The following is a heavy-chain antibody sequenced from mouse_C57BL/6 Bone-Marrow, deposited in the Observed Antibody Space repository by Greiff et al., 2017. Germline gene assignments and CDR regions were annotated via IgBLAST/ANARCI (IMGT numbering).Heavy chain of an antibody. J-gene: IGHJ3*01. CDR2: INPNNGGT. D-gene: IGHD2-2*01. CDR3: ARKIYYGYDGPFAY. Sequence: EVQGVESGPELVKPGASVKMSCKASGYTFTDYNMHWVKQSHGTSLEWIGYINPNNGGTSYNQKFKGKATLTVNKSSSTAYMELRSLTSEDSAVYYCARKIYYGYDGPFAYWGQGTLVTVSA. CDR1: GYTFTDYN. V-gene: IGHV1-22*01.